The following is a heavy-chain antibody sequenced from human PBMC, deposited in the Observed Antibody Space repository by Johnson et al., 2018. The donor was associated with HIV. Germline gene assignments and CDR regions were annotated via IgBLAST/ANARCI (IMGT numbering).Heavy chain of an antibody. CDR3: AKDSSVLLCFDI. Sequence: VQLVESGGGLVQPGGSLRLSCAASGFIFSSYAMHWVRQAPGKGLQYVSAISSNGGSTYYANSVKGRFTISRDNSRNTLYLQMNSLRAEDTAVYYCAKDSSVLLCFDIWGQGTMVTVSS. D-gene: IGHD3-10*01. CDR1: GFIFSSYA. J-gene: IGHJ3*02. CDR2: ISSNGGST. V-gene: IGHV3-64*01.